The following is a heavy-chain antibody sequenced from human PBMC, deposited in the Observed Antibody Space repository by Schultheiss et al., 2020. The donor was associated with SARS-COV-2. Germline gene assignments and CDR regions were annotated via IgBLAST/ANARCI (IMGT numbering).Heavy chain of an antibody. CDR1: GGTFSSYA. V-gene: IGHV1-24*01. CDR2: FDPEDGET. CDR3: ATGLASTPFDY. Sequence: ASVKVSCKASGGTFSSYAISWVRQAPGQGLEWMGGFDPEDGETIYAQKFQGRVTMTEDTSTDTAYMELSSLRSEDTAVYYCATGLASTPFDYWGQGTLVTVSS. J-gene: IGHJ4*02. D-gene: IGHD2-15*01.